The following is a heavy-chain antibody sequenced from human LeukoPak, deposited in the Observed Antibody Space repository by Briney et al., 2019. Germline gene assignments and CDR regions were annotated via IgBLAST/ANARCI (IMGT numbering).Heavy chain of an antibody. CDR3: AKDHPPYCGTSCYPFDY. D-gene: IGHD2-2*01. V-gene: IGHV3-48*01. CDR2: ISSSSNTI. Sequence: GGSLRLSCAASGFTFSRYSMNWVRQAPGKGLEWVSYISSSSNTIYYADSVKGRFTISRDNAKNSLFLQINSLRAEDTAVYYCAKDHPPYCGTSCYPFDYWGQGTLVTVSS. CDR1: GFTFSRYS. J-gene: IGHJ4*02.